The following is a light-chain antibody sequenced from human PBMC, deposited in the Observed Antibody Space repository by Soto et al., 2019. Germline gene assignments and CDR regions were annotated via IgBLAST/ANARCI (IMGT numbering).Light chain of an antibody. Sequence: IQLTQSPSSLSASLGDRVTITCRASQGISNHLGWYQQKPGKAPELLIYAASTLQTGVPSRFSGGGSGTDFTPTITSLQPEDFATYYCQQVNVYPSTFGGGTKGDIK. CDR2: AAS. V-gene: IGKV1-9*01. CDR1: QGISNH. CDR3: QQVNVYPST. J-gene: IGKJ4*01.